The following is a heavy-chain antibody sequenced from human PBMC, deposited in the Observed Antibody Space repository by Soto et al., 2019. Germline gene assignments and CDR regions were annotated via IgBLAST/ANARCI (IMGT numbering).Heavy chain of an antibody. J-gene: IGHJ6*03. CDR1: GFTFSSYS. CDR3: AREAWARVNYCSSTSCPVLYYYMDV. V-gene: IGHV3-48*01. CDR2: ISSSSSTI. D-gene: IGHD2-2*01. Sequence: GGSLRLSCAASGFTFSSYSMNWVRQAPGKGLEWVSYISSSSSTIYYADSVKGRFTISRDNAKNSLYLQMNSLRAEDTAVYYCAREAWARVNYCSSTSCPVLYYYMDVWGKGTTVTVSS.